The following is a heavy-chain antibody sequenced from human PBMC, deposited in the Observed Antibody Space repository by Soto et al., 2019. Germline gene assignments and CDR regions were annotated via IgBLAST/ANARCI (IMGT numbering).Heavy chain of an antibody. D-gene: IGHD2-2*01. CDR2: IIPIFGTA. CDR1: GGTFSSYA. CDR3: PSAVGRDVPAAKGLRTYFDY. V-gene: IGHV1-69*01. Sequence: QVQLVQSGAEVKKPGSSVKVSCKASGGTFSSYAISWVRQAPGQGLEWMGGIIPIFGTANYAQKFQGRATISADEATSRAYRKLRSLRSEDTAVCYCPSAVGRDVPAAKGLRTYFDYRGQGTLVTVST. J-gene: IGHJ4*02.